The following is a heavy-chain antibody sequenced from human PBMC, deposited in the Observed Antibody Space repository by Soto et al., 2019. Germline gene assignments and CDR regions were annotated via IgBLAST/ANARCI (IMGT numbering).Heavy chain of an antibody. J-gene: IGHJ4*02. CDR1: GYTLTELS. Sequence: GASVKVSCKVSGYTLTELSMHWVRQAPGKGLEWMGGFDPEDGETIYAQKFQGRVTMTEDTSTDTAYMELSSLRSEDTAVYYCATLRINMVRGVITKPYYFDYWGQGTLVTVSS. CDR3: ATLRINMVRGVITKPYYFDY. CDR2: FDPEDGET. V-gene: IGHV1-24*01. D-gene: IGHD3-10*01.